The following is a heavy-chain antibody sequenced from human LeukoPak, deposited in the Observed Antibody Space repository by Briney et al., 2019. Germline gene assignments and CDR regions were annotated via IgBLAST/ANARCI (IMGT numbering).Heavy chain of an antibody. D-gene: IGHD3-9*01. Sequence: GGSLRLSCAASGFTFSNYEMNWVRQAPGKGLEWVPYISSSGSTIYYADSVKGRFTISRDNAKNSMYLQMNSLRAEDTAVYYCARDLEATGYYGPPDHMDVWGKGTTVTVSS. V-gene: IGHV3-48*03. J-gene: IGHJ6*04. CDR3: ARDLEATGYYGPPDHMDV. CDR2: ISSSGSTI. CDR1: GFTFSNYE.